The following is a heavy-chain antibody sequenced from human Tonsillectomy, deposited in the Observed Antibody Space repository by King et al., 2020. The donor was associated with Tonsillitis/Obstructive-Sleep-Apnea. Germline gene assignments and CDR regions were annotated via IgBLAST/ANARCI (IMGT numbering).Heavy chain of an antibody. J-gene: IGHJ6*03. CDR1: GFTFSSYG. V-gene: IGHV3-33*01. CDR3: ARDGLESVSGSGYYYMDV. CDR2: IWYDGRNK. D-gene: IGHD5-12*01. Sequence: AQLVQSGGGVVRPGRSLRLSCAASGFTFSSYGMHWVRQAPGKGLEWVAVIWYDGRNKYYADSVKGRFTISRDNSKNTLYLQMNSLRAEDTAVYYCARDGLESVSGSGYYYMDVWGKGTTVTVSS.